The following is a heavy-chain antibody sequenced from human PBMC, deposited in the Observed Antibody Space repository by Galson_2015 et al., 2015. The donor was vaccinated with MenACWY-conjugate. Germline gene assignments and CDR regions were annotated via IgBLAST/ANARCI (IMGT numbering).Heavy chain of an antibody. V-gene: IGHV3-23*01. CDR2: INVSGGST. D-gene: IGHD3-10*01. J-gene: IGHJ4*02. Sequence: SLRLSCAGSGFAFSGYAMTWVRQAPGKGLKWVSTINVSGGSTRYADFVRGRVTISRDNSRNTVYLQMNSLRVDDTAVYYCARHMGPSANSYWYGVDYWGRGTLVTVSS. CDR1: GFAFSGYA. CDR3: ARHMGPSANSYWYGVDY.